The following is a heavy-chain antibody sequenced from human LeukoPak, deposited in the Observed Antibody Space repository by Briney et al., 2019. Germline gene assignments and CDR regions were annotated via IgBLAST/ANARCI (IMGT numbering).Heavy chain of an antibody. Sequence: GGSLRLSCAASGFTFSNYWMSWVRQAPGKGLEWVANIKQDGSEKYYVDSVKGRFTISRDNAKNSLYLQMNSLRAEDTAVYYCARELGYCRSTSCPTHYYYYMDVWGKGTTVTVSS. CDR2: IKQDGSEK. D-gene: IGHD2-2*01. V-gene: IGHV3-7*01. CDR1: GFTFSNYW. J-gene: IGHJ6*03. CDR3: ARELGYCRSTSCPTHYYYYMDV.